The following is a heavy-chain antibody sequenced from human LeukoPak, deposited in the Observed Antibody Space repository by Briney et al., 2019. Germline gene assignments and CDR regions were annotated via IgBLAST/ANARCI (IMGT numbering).Heavy chain of an antibody. D-gene: IGHD5-12*01. CDR1: GGSISSYY. Sequence: SETLSLTCTVSGGSISSYYWSWIRQPPGKGLEWIGYTYYSGSTNYNPSLKSRVTISVNTSKNQFSLKLSSVTAADTAVYYCARHSSRGYSGYDLFDYWGQGTLVTVSS. J-gene: IGHJ4*02. V-gene: IGHV4-59*01. CDR2: TYYSGST. CDR3: ARHSSRGYSGYDLFDY.